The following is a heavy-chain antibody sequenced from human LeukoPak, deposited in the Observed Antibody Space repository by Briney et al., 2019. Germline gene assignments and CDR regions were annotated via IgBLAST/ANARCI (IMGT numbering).Heavy chain of an antibody. CDR3: ARRTSGGGYDV. CDR1: GFTFSSYA. J-gene: IGHJ4*02. V-gene: IGHV3-64*01. D-gene: IGHD5-12*01. CDR2: ISSNGGAT. Sequence: GGSLRLSCAASGFTFSSYAIHWVRQAPGKGLEYISGISSNGGATHYATSVRGRFTISGDNSKNTVYLQMGSLRVEDMAVYYCARRTSGGGYDVWGQGTLVTVSS.